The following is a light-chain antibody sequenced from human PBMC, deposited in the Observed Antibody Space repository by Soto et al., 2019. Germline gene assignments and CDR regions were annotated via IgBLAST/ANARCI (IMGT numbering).Light chain of an antibody. CDR3: QQYDSTPFT. CDR1: QSVLYSSNNNNY. J-gene: IGKJ3*01. CDR2: WAS. V-gene: IGKV4-1*01. Sequence: DIVMTQSSDSLAVSLGERATINCKSSQSVLYSSNNNNYLAWYQQKPGQPPKLLIYWASTRESGVPDRFSGSGSGTDFSLTISSLQAEDVAVYYCQQYDSTPFTFGPVTKVDIK.